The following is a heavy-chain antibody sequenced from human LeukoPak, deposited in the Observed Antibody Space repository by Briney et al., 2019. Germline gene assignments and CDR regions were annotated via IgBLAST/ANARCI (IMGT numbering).Heavy chain of an antibody. Sequence: SETLSLTCTVSGGSISSGGYYWSWIRQPPGKGLEWIGEINHSGSTNYNPSLKSRVTISVDTSKNQFSLKLSSVTAADTAVYYCARGIGAVSNYYYYYMDVWGKGTTVTVS. CDR2: INHSGST. CDR1: GGSISSGGYY. V-gene: IGHV4-39*07. J-gene: IGHJ6*03. D-gene: IGHD3-10*01. CDR3: ARGIGAVSNYYYYYMDV.